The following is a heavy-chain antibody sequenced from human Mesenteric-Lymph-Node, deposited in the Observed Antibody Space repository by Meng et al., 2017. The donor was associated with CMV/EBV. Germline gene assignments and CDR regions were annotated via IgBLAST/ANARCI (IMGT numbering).Heavy chain of an antibody. Sequence: GESLKISCTVSGFTFGNYWMTWVRQAPGKGLEWVANINQDGSVRYYGDSVKGRFTISRDNAKNSVYLQVNSLRAEDTTMFYCASLATYYFDYWGQGALVTVSS. D-gene: IGHD3-16*01. CDR2: INQDGSVR. V-gene: IGHV3-7*01. CDR3: ASLATYYFDY. J-gene: IGHJ4*01. CDR1: GFTFGNYW.